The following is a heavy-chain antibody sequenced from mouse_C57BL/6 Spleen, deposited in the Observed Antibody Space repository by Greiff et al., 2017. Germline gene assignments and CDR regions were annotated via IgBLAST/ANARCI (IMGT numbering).Heavy chain of an antibody. V-gene: IGHV1-64*01. Sequence: VQLQQPGAGLVKPGASVKLSCTASGYTFTSYWMNWVKQSPGQGREWIGMIHPNSGSTNYNDKFKTKATLTVVKSSSTAYMQLRNLTSEDSAVYYSANYYGSSLNYYYMDFWGPGTSVTVSS. D-gene: IGHD1-1*01. CDR2: IHPNSGST. CDR3: ANYYGSSLNYYYMDF. CDR1: GYTFTSYW. J-gene: IGHJ4*01.